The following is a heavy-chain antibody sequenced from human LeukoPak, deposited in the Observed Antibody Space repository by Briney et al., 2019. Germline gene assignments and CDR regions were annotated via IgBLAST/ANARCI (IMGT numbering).Heavy chain of an antibody. CDR3: ARARSGLLLRDWFDP. CDR2: MNPKSGDT. V-gene: IGHV1-8*01. Sequence: ASVKVPCTASGYTFINYNINWLRQTAGQGLEWMGWMNPKSGDTGYAQKFQGRVTITRDTSASTAYMELSSLRSEDTAVYYCARARSGLLLRDWFDPWGQGTLVTVSS. CDR1: GYTFINYN. J-gene: IGHJ5*02. D-gene: IGHD3-22*01.